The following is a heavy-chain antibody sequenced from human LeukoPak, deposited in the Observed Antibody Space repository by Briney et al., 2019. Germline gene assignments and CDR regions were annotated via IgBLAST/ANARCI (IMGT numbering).Heavy chain of an antibody. Sequence: GRSLRLSCAASGFTVSSNYMSWVSQAPGKGLEWVAGISYDGSKEYYADSVKGRFTISRDTSQKSLYLQMNSLSAEDTAVYFCAKNWYFFDYWGQGTLVTVSS. V-gene: IGHV3-30*18. J-gene: IGHJ4*02. CDR3: AKNWYFFDY. CDR1: GFTVSSNY. CDR2: ISYDGSKE.